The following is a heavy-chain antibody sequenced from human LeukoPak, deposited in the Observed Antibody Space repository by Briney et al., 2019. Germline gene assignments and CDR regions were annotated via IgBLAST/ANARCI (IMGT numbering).Heavy chain of an antibody. CDR2: IWYDGSNK. Sequence: PGGSLRLFCAASGFTFSSYGMHWVRQAPGKGLEWVAVIWYDGSNKYYADSVKGRFTISRDNSKNTLYLQMNSLRAEDTAVYYCAKGMWFGESNDAFYIWGQGTMVTVSS. D-gene: IGHD3-10*01. V-gene: IGHV3-33*06. CDR1: GFTFSSYG. CDR3: AKGMWFGESNDAFYI. J-gene: IGHJ3*02.